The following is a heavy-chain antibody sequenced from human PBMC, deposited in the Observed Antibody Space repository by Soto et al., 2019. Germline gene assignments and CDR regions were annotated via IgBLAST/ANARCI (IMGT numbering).Heavy chain of an antibody. V-gene: IGHV4-34*01. CDR2: INHSGST. CDR1: GGSFSGYY. Sequence: QVQLQQWGAGLLKPSETLSLTCAVYGGSFSGYYWSWIRQPPGKGLEWIGEINHSGSTNYNPSLKSRVTITVNTAKNPFSLKPGSVTAADTAVFYLARSRPYLGQGNPVTVSS. CDR3: ARSRPY. J-gene: IGHJ4*02.